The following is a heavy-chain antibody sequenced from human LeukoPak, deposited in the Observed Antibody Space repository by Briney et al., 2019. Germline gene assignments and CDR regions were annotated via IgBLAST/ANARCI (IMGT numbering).Heavy chain of an antibody. J-gene: IGHJ6*02. CDR2: INTYNGRT. D-gene: IGHD1-1*01. Sequence: ASVKVSCKASGYIFTNYNFNWVRQAPGQGLEWMGWINTYNGRTNYAQKLQGRVTMTTDTSTSTAYMELRSLRSDDTAVYYCARDGLEPDDYYYYYGMDVWGQGTTVTVSS. V-gene: IGHV1-18*01. CDR3: ARDGLEPDDYYYYYGMDV. CDR1: GYIFTNYN.